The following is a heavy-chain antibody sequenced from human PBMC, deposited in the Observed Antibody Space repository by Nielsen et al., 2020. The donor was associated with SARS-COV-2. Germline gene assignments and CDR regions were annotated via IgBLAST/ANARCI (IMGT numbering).Heavy chain of an antibody. CDR1: GYTFTSYY. D-gene: IGHD6-6*01. Sequence: ASVKVSCKASGYTFTSYYIHWVRQAPGQGLEWMGIINPSGGSTSYAQKFQGRVTMTRDTSTSTVYMELSSLRSEDTAVYYCAEYSSSQDGMDVWGQGTTVTVSS. V-gene: IGHV1-46*01. J-gene: IGHJ6*02. CDR3: AEYSSSQDGMDV. CDR2: INPSGGST.